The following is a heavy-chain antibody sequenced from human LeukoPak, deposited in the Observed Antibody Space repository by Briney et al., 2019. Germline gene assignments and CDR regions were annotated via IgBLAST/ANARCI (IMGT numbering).Heavy chain of an antibody. J-gene: IGHJ3*02. CDR2: MNEDGSTK. CDR3: ARDYASNALDI. Sequence: GGSRRLSCAASGFTFRSSWMTWVRQAPGKGLEWVANMNEDGSTKNYVDSVKGRFTISRDNAQNSLFLQINSLRAEDTAVYYCARDYASNALDIWGQGTMVTVSS. D-gene: IGHD2-2*01. CDR1: GFTFRSSW. V-gene: IGHV3-7*01.